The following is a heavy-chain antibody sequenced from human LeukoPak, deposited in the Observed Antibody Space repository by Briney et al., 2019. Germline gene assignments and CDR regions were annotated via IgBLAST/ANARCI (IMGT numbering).Heavy chain of an antibody. D-gene: IGHD6-19*01. CDR2: INPNSGGT. Sequence: ASVKVSCKASGYTFTGYYMHWVRQAPGQGLEWMGRINPNSGGTNYAQKFQGRVTMTRDTSISTAYMELSRLRSDDTAVYYCVRDEQWLATGSAFDIWGQGTMATVSS. CDR3: VRDEQWLATGSAFDI. V-gene: IGHV1-2*06. J-gene: IGHJ3*02. CDR1: GYTFTGYY.